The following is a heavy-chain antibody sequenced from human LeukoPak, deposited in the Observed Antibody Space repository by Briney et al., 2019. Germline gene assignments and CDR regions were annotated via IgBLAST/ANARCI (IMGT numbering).Heavy chain of an antibody. CDR3: TIGYYYGSGSPDY. V-gene: IGHV3-15*01. Sequence: GGSLRLSCAASGFTFSNAWMNWVRQAPGKGLEWVGRIKSKTEGGTTDYAAPVKGRFTISRDASKNTPYLQMNSLKTEDTAVYYCTIGYYYGSGSPDYWGQGTLVTVSS. CDR2: IKSKTEGGTT. D-gene: IGHD3-10*01. J-gene: IGHJ4*02. CDR1: GFTFSNAW.